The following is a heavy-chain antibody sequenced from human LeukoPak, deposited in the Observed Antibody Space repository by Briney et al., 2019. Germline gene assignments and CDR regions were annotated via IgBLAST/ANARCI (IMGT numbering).Heavy chain of an antibody. V-gene: IGHV4-34*01. CDR1: GGSFSDYY. D-gene: IGHD5-24*01. CDR2: IDHSGST. J-gene: IGHJ5*02. Sequence: SETLSLTCAVYGGSFSDYYWSWIRQPPGKGLEWLGEIDHSGSTNYNPSLKSRVTISVDTSKNQFSLKLSSVTAADTAVYYCANKIRLRWLQFSNWFDPWGQGTLVTVSS. CDR3: ANKIRLRWLQFSNWFDP.